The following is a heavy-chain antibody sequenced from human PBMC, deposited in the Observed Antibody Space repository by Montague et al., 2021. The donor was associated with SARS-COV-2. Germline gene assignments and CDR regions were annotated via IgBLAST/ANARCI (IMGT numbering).Heavy chain of an antibody. V-gene: IGHV3-23*01. CDR2: MSGSGVRR. CDR1: GFIFSNYA. J-gene: IGHJ6*02. D-gene: IGHD6-19*01. CDR3: AKDTATIRVAVALMDV. Sequence: SLRLSCAASGFIFSNYAMTWVRQAPGKGLEWVSTMSGSGVRRDYADSVKGRLTISRDSSKNTLYLQMNSLRVEDTAVYYCAKDTATIRVAVALMDVWGQGTTAIVSS.